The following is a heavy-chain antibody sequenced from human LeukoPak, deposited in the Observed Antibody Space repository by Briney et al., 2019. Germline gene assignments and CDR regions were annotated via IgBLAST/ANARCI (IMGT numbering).Heavy chain of an antibody. V-gene: IGHV6-1*01. J-gene: IGHJ4*02. CDR2: TYYRSKWHN. CDR3: ARAVWYSSSWLYFDF. D-gene: IGHD6-13*01. Sequence: SQTLSLTCAISGDSVSSNSAAWNWIRQSPSRGLEWLGRTYYRSKWHNAYAVSVKSRITVNPDTSKNQFSLQLNSVTPEDTAVYYCARAVWYSSSWLYFDFWGQGTLVTVSS. CDR1: GDSVSSNSAA.